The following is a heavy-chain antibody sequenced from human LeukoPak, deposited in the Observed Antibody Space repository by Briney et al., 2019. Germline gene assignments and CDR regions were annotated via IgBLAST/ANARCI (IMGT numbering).Heavy chain of an antibody. CDR3: ATDRGWRTSGYYLYYFEY. D-gene: IGHD3-3*01. V-gene: IGHV3-7*01. Sequence: GGSLRLSCAASGFIFTNYFMSRVRQAPGKGLEWVASIKHDGSEKYYVDSVRGRFTISRDNTMNSLYLQMSSLRAEDTAVYYCATDRGWRTSGYYLYYFEYWGQGTLVTFSS. CDR2: IKHDGSEK. J-gene: IGHJ4*02. CDR1: GFIFTNYF.